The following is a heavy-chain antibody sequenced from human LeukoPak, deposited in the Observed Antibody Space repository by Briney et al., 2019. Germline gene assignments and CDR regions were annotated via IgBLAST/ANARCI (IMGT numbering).Heavy chain of an antibody. J-gene: IGHJ4*02. D-gene: IGHD3-22*01. CDR3: ARSSGIWGEFDY. CDR2: FDPEDGET. V-gene: IGHV1-24*01. Sequence: ASVKVSCKVSGYTLTELSMHWVRQAHGKGLEWMGGFDPEDGETIYAQKFQGRVTMTEDTSTDTAYMELSSLRSEDTAVYYCARSSGIWGEFDYWGQGTLVTVSS. CDR1: GYTLTELS.